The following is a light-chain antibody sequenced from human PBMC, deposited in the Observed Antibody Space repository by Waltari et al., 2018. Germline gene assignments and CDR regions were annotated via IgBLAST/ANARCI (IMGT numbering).Light chain of an antibody. V-gene: IGLV6-57*01. CDR2: EDY. Sequence: NFMLTQPHSVSESPGKTVTISCTRSSGSIASHFVQWFQQRPGSSPTTVISEDYQRPSGVPDRFSGSSDSSSNSASLTISGLKTEDEADYYCQSYDSNNHGVFGGGTKLTVL. J-gene: IGLJ3*02. CDR1: SGSIASHF. CDR3: QSYDSNNHGV.